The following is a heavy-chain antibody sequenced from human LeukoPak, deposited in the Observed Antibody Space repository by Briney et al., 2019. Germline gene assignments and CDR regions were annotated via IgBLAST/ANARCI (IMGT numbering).Heavy chain of an antibody. CDR2: ISGNGGST. Sequence: PGGSLRLSCAASGFTFSSFAMTWVRQAPGKGLEWVSGISGNGGSTYYADSVKGRFTISRGNSKNTIYLQMNSLRDEDTAVYYCAKDTTPYYWGQGTLVTVPS. CDR3: AKDTTPYY. D-gene: IGHD1-26*01. J-gene: IGHJ4*02. V-gene: IGHV3-23*01. CDR1: GFTFSSFA.